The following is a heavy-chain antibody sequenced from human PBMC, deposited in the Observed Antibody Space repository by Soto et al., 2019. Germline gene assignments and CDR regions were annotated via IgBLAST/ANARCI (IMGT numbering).Heavy chain of an antibody. CDR2: ISGSGGST. Sequence: GGSLRLSCAASGFTFSSYAMSWVRQAPGKGLEWVSAISGSGGSTYYADSVKGRFTISRDNSKNTLYLQMNSLRAEDTAVYYCAKDSPLPNGGGPNHFAFWARGTLVPVSS. V-gene: IGHV3-23*01. J-gene: IGHJ4*02. CDR3: AKDSPLPNGGGPNHFAF. CDR1: GFTFSSYA. D-gene: IGHD7-27*01.